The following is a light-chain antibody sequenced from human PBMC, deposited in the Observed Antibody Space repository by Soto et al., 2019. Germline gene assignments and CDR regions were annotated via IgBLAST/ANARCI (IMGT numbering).Light chain of an antibody. CDR3: QLYNSYSRT. V-gene: IGKV1-5*03. CDR2: KAS. J-gene: IGKJ2*01. Sequence: DIQMTQSPSTLSASVGDRVTLTCRASQSISTWLAWYQQKPGKAPKILIYKASNLESGVPSRFSGSGSGTEFTLTISSLQPDDFATYYCQLYNSYSRTFGQGTKLEIK. CDR1: QSISTW.